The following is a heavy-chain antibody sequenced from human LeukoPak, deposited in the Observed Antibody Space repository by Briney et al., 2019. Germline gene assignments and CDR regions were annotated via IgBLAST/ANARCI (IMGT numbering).Heavy chain of an antibody. V-gene: IGHV3-48*01. D-gene: IGHD1-1*01. J-gene: IGHJ3*02. CDR2: ISSSSSTI. CDR3: ARGLAYKVDFDI. CDR1: GFTFSSYS. Sequence: GGSLRLSCAASGFTFSSYSMNWVRQAPGKGLEWVSYISSSSSTIYYADSVKGRFAISRDNSKNTLFLQMNSLRAEDTAVYYCARGLAYKVDFDIWGQGTMVTVSS.